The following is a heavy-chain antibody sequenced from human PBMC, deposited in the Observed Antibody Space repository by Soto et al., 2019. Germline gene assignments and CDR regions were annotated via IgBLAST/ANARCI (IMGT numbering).Heavy chain of an antibody. J-gene: IGHJ6*02. D-gene: IGHD1-20*01. V-gene: IGHV2-70*13. CDR1: GFSLTRPGMC. CDR3: ARSIRGPRRFNGMDV. CDR2: IERDDDDK. Sequence: RPTLVNPTETLPLTCTFSGFSLTRPGMCVSWIRQSPGKALEWLALIERDDDDKYYSTSLKTRLTISKDTSKNQVVLTMANMDPVDTGTYYCARSIRGPRRFNGMDVWGQGTTVTVSS.